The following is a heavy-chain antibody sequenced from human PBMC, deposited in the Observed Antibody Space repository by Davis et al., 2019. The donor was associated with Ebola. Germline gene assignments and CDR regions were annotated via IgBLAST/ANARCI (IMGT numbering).Heavy chain of an antibody. CDR1: GFTFSSYA. D-gene: IGHD3-10*01. CDR2: ISGSGGST. J-gene: IGHJ4*02. V-gene: IGHV3-23*01. CDR3: AKAPRVYYYGSGAFDY. Sequence: GESLKISCAASGFTFSSYAMSWVRQAPGKGLEWVSAISGSGGSTYYADSVKGRFTISRDNSKNTLYLQMNSLRAEDTAVYYCAKAPRVYYYGSGAFDYWGQGTLVTVSS.